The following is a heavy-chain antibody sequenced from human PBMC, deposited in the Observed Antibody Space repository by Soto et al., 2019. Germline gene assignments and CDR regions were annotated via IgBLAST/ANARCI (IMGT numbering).Heavy chain of an antibody. CDR1: GGSISSSSYY. V-gene: IGHV4-39*01. J-gene: IGHJ4*02. Sequence: SETLSLTCTVSGGSISSSSYYWGWIRQPPGKGLEWIGSIYYSGSTYYNPSLKSRVTISVDTSKNQFSLKLSSVTAADTAVYYCARHTDCSGGSCYSEFDYWGQGTLVTVSS. CDR2: IYYSGST. D-gene: IGHD2-15*01. CDR3: ARHTDCSGGSCYSEFDY.